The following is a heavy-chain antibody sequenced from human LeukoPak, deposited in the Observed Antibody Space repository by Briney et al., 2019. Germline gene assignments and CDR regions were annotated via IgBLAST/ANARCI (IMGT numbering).Heavy chain of an antibody. CDR2: IRSSGSYM. J-gene: IGHJ4*02. CDR1: GFTFSSYN. V-gene: IGHV3-21*01. D-gene: IGHD5-24*01. CDR3: ARDQFRRDGYSNYFDY. Sequence: GGSLRLSCAASGFTFSSYNMNWVRQAPGKGLEWVSSIRSSGSYMYYADSVRGRFTISRDNAKNSLYLQMNSLRAEDTAVYYCARDQFRRDGYSNYFDYWGQGTLVTVSS.